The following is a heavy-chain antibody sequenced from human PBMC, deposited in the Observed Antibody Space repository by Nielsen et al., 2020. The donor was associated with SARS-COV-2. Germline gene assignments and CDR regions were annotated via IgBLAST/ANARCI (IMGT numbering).Heavy chain of an antibody. CDR1: GFTFSNYP. Sequence: GGSLRLSCTASGFTFSNYPMSWVRQAPGKGLEWVSGIRSSGDRETSAHYADSVKGRFTISRDNSKNTVFLQMNSLRAEDTALYYCAKGFGETFDSWGQGSLVTVSS. V-gene: IGHV3-23*01. J-gene: IGHJ4*02. CDR3: AKGFGETFDS. D-gene: IGHD3-10*01. CDR2: IRSSGDRETSA.